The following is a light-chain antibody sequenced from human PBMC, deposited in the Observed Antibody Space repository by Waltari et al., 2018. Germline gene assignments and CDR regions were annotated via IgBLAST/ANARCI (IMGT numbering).Light chain of an antibody. CDR1: TSDIGKYNL. CDR3: CSYAGRSSMI. V-gene: IGLV2-23*02. J-gene: IGLJ2*01. Sequence: QSALTQPASVSGSPGQSITISCTGGTSDIGKYNLVSLYMQNPGKAPQVILYEVTKRPSGISDRFSGSKSGNTASLTISGLQVEDEADYYCCSYAGRSSMIFGGGTKVTVV. CDR2: EVT.